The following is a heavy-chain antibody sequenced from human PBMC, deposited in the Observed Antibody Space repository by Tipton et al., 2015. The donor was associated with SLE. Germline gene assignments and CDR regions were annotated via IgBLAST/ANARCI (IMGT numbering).Heavy chain of an antibody. D-gene: IGHD4-23*01. V-gene: IGHV4-31*03. Sequence: TLSLTCTVSGGTVSSGGYYWSWIRQHPGKGLEWVGCSFYTGTTFYNPSLKSRVTISVDTSENQFSLRVSSVTAADTAVYYCGRGGGFCDFWGQGSLVTVSS. CDR3: GRGGGFCDF. CDR1: GGTVSSGGYY. J-gene: IGHJ4*02. CDR2: SFYTGTT.